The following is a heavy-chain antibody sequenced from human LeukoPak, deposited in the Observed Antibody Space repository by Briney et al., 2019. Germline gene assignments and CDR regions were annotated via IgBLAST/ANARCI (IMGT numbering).Heavy chain of an antibody. CDR1: GFTFSNYR. CDR2: IKQDGSDK. V-gene: IGHV3-7*01. Sequence: GGSLRLSCAASGFTFSNYRMSWVRQAPGKGLEWVANIKQDGSDKYYVDSVKGRFTISRDNAKNSLYLQMNSLRAGDTAVYYCARGYCSITSCYPNWFDPWGQGTLVTVSS. D-gene: IGHD2-2*01. CDR3: ARGYCSITSCYPNWFDP. J-gene: IGHJ5*02.